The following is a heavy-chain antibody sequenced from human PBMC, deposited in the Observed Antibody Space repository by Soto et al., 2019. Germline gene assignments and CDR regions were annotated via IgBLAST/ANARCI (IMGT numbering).Heavy chain of an antibody. CDR2: IRSKAYGGTT. CDR1: GFTFGDYA. J-gene: IGHJ3*02. Sequence: GGSLRLSCTASGFTFGDYAMSWFRQAPGKGLEWVGFIRSKAYGGTTEYAASVKGRFTISRDDSKSIAYLQMNSLKTEDTAVYYCTRAWYSSGCYEAFDIWGQGTMVTVSS. V-gene: IGHV3-49*03. CDR3: TRAWYSSGCYEAFDI. D-gene: IGHD6-19*01.